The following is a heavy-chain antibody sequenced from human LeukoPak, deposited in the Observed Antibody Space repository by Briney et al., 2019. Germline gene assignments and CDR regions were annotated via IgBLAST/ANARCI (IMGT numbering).Heavy chain of an antibody. V-gene: IGHV3-66*01. CDR1: GFTVSSNY. Sequence: GGSLRLSCAASGFTVSSNYINWVRQAPGKGLEWVSLIYGSTSADYADSVKGRFTISRDTSMNTVYLQMNSLRAEDTAVYYCVRGALRDCSYTSCSRGNWFDPWGQGTLVTVSS. CDR2: IYGSTSA. CDR3: VRGALRDCSYTSCSRGNWFDP. J-gene: IGHJ5*02. D-gene: IGHD2-2*01.